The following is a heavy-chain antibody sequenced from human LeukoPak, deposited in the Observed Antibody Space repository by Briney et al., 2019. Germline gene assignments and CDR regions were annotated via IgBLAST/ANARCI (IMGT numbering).Heavy chain of an antibody. CDR2: IYYSGST. CDR1: GGSISSYY. Sequence: PSETLSLTCTVSGGSISSYYWSWIRQPPGKGLEWTGYIYYSGSTNYNPSLKSRVTISVDTSKNQFSLKLSSVTAADTAVYYCSRALEYSSYDYWGQGTLVTVSS. V-gene: IGHV4-59*01. J-gene: IGHJ4*02. D-gene: IGHD6-6*01. CDR3: SRALEYSSYDY.